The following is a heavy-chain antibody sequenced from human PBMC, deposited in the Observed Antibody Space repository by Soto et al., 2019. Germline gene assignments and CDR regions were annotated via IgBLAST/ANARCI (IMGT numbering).Heavy chain of an antibody. Sequence: QVQLVQSGAEVKKPGSSVKVSCKASGGTFSSYPISWVRQAPGQGLEWMGRIIPILGIANYAQKFQGRVTITADKSTSTAYMELSSLRSEDTAVYYCARDEGIDGGYDRWGQGTLVTVSS. J-gene: IGHJ4*02. D-gene: IGHD5-12*01. CDR2: IIPILGIA. V-gene: IGHV1-69*04. CDR1: GGTFSSYP. CDR3: ARDEGIDGGYDR.